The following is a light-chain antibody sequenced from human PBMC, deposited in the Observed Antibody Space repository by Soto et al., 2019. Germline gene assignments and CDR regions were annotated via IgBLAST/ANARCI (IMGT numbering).Light chain of an antibody. J-gene: IGKJ3*01. CDR2: GAS. V-gene: IGKV3-20*01. CDR1: QSVTTSY. Sequence: EIVLTQSPGTLSLSPGERLTLSCRASQSVTTSYVAWYQHKPGQAPRLLIYGASTKATGTPDRFNGSGSGTDFTLTISRLEPEDFAVYYCQQYRSSTFTFGPGTKVDFK. CDR3: QQYRSSTFT.